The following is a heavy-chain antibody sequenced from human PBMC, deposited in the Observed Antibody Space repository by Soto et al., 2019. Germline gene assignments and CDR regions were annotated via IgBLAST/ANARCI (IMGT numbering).Heavy chain of an antibody. D-gene: IGHD1-1*01. V-gene: IGHV1-18*01. CDR3: VRDWKGAEGFDP. Sequence: QVQLVQSGAEVKKPGASVKVSCKASGYTFSTYGFSWVRQAPGQGLEWMGWIGAVNGDTNYVQNFQGRVTMTPDTSTPTSYMELRSMTSDDTAVYFCVRDWKGAEGFDPWGQGTLVTVSS. CDR1: GYTFSTYG. J-gene: IGHJ5*02. CDR2: IGAVNGDT.